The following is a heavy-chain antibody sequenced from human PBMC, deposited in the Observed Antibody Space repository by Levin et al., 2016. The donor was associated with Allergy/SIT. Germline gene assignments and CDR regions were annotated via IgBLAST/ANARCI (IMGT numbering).Heavy chain of an antibody. CDR2: IDTDGTDN. V-gene: IGHV3-7*01. J-gene: IGHJ4*02. D-gene: IGHD1/OR15-1a*01. Sequence: GGSLRLSCATSGFILSHYRMSWIRQAPGKGLEWVANIDTDGTDNYYMDSAKGRFTFSRDNTKNSLYLQMNTLRAEDTAVYFCARIREQALDYWGQGILVTVSS. CDR1: GFILSHYR. CDR3: ARIREQALDY.